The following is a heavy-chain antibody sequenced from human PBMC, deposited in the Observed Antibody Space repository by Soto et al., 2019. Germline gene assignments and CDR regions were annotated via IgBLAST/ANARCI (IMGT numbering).Heavy chain of an antibody. CDR2: INPKSAGT. CDR3: ARDLGVAGDAMDV. Sequence: ASVKVSCKASGYSFSDYSMHWVRQAPGQGLEWMGWINPKSAGTNHAQKFQGRLTVTSDTSISTAYMELRSLRSDETAVYYCARDLGVAGDAMDVWGQGTTVTVSS. CDR1: GYSFSDYS. J-gene: IGHJ6*02. V-gene: IGHV1-2*02. D-gene: IGHD1-26*01.